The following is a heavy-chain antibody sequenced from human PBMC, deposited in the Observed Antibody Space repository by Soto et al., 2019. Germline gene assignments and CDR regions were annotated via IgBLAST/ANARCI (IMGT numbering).Heavy chain of an antibody. CDR2: IYYSGST. Sequence: QLQLQESGPGLVKPSETLSLTCTVSGGSISSSSYYWGWIRQPPGKGLEWIGSIYYSGSTYYNPSRKSRLTISVDTSNNPFSPKLSSVTAADTAVYYCARRRPNYFAYWGQGTLVTVSS. V-gene: IGHV4-39*01. CDR3: ARRRPNYFAY. J-gene: IGHJ4*02. CDR1: GGSISSSSYY.